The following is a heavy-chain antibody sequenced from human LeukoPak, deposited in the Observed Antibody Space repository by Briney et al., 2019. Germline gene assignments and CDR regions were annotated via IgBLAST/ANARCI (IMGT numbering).Heavy chain of an antibody. CDR2: INPNSGGT. J-gene: IGHJ6*02. CDR3: ARYAEAEVGGYYGMDV. V-gene: IGHV1-2*02. D-gene: IGHD4-23*01. CDR1: GYTLTGYY. Sequence: ASVKVSCKASGYTLTGYYMHWVRQAPGQGLEWMGWINPNSGGTNYAQKFQGRVTMTRDTSISTAYMELSRLRSDDTAVYYCARYAEAEVGGYYGMDVWGQGTTVTVSS.